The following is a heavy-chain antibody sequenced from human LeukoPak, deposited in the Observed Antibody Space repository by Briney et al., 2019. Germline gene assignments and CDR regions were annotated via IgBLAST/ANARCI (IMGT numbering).Heavy chain of an antibody. CDR2: IKQDGSEK. Sequence: GGPLRLSCAASGFTFSSYEMNWVRQAPGKGLEWVANIKQDGSEKYYVDSVKGRFTISRDNAKNSLYLQMNSLRAEDTAVYYCAREVAAAGTNDYWGQGTLVTVSS. CDR1: GFTFSSYE. CDR3: AREVAAAGTNDY. D-gene: IGHD6-13*01. J-gene: IGHJ4*02. V-gene: IGHV3-7*01.